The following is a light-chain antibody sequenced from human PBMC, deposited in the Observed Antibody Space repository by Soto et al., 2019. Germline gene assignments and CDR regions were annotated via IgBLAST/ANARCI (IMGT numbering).Light chain of an antibody. Sequence: QSALTQPRSVSGSPGQSVTISCTGTSSDVGGYNCVSWYQQHPGKAPKLMIYDVNKRPSVVPDRFSGSKSGNTASLTISGLQAEDEADYYCCSYAGTYTFVVFGGGTQLTVL. CDR1: SSDVGGYNC. CDR3: CSYAGTYTFVV. CDR2: DVN. V-gene: IGLV2-11*01. J-gene: IGLJ2*01.